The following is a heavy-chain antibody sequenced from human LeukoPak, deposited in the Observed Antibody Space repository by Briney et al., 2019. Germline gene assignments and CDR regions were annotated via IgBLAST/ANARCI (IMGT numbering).Heavy chain of an antibody. CDR2: IKNNGDGGTT. Sequence: GGSLRLSCAGSGFSFSYAWMNWVRQVPGKGLEWVGRIKNNGDGGTTVYAAPVKGRFTISRDDSKNTLYLQMNSLKNEDTAVYYCASYDILTGYAFDIWGQGTMVTVSS. V-gene: IGHV3-15*07. J-gene: IGHJ3*02. CDR3: ASYDILTGYAFDI. CDR1: GFSFSYAW. D-gene: IGHD3-9*01.